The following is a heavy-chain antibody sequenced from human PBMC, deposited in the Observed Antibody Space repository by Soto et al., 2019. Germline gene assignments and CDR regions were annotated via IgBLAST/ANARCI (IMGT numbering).Heavy chain of an antibody. D-gene: IGHD1-1*01. Sequence: SGPTLVNPTQTLTLTCTFSGFSLSTSGMRVSWIRQTPGKALEWLTRIDWDDDKFYTTSLKTRLTISKDASKNLVVLTMTNMDPADSGTYHSARINNEGFFDNWGQGIPFTVSS. V-gene: IGHV2-70*04. CDR1: GFSLSTSGMR. CDR2: IDWDDDK. CDR3: ARINNEGFFDN. J-gene: IGHJ4*02.